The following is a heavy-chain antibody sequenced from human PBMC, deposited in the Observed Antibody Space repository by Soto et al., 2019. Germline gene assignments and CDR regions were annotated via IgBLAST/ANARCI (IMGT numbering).Heavy chain of an antibody. CDR2: IYYSGST. D-gene: IGHD2-2*01. V-gene: IGHV4-61*01. CDR3: VRVVVVPAAIGTNWFDP. J-gene: IGHJ5*02. CDR1: GGSVSSGSYY. Sequence: QVQLQESGPGLVKPSETLSLTCTVSGGSVSSGSYYWSWIRQPPGKGLEWIGYIYYSGSTNYNPSLKSRVTISVDTSKNQFSLKLSSVTAADTAVYYCVRVVVVPAAIGTNWFDPWGQGTLVTVSS.